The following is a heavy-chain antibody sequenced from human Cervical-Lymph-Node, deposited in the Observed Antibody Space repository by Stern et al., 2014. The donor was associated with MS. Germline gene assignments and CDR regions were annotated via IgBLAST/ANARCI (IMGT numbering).Heavy chain of an antibody. CDR3: ARETNWGPRYFDI. V-gene: IGHV4-61*01. CDR2: IYDSGST. Sequence: QVQLQESGPGLVKPSETLSLTCTVSGGSVSSDNYYWGWIRQPPGKGLEWIGYIYDSGSTKYNPSLKSRITISGDKAKNQFSLKLSSVIAADTAVYYCARETNWGPRYFDIWGRGTLVTVSS. J-gene: IGHJ2*01. CDR1: GGSVSSDNYY. D-gene: IGHD7-27*01.